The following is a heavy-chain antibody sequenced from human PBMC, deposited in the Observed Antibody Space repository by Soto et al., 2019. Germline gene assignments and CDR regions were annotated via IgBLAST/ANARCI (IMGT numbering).Heavy chain of an antibody. D-gene: IGHD6-6*01. J-gene: IGHJ6*02. Sequence: PGESLKISCNGSGYSFTSYWISWVRQMPGKGLEWMGRIDPSDSYTNYSPSFQGHVTISADKSTSTAYLQWSSLKASDTAMYYCASRSSSSYYYGMDVWGQGTTVTVSS. CDR2: IDPSDSYT. CDR3: ASRSSSSYYYGMDV. CDR1: GYSFTSYW. V-gene: IGHV5-10-1*01.